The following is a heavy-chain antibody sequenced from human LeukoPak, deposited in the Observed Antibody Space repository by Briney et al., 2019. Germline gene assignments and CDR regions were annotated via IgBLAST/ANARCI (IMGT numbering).Heavy chain of an antibody. CDR2: IIPTLGIA. D-gene: IGHD3-22*01. Sequence: ASVKVSCKASGGTFSSYAISWVRQAPGQGLEWMGRIIPTLGIANYAQKFQGRVTITADKSTSTAYMELSSLRSEDTAVYYCARVARYYYDSSGPYYFDYWGQGTLVTVSS. V-gene: IGHV1-69*04. J-gene: IGHJ4*02. CDR3: ARVARYYYDSSGPYYFDY. CDR1: GGTFSSYA.